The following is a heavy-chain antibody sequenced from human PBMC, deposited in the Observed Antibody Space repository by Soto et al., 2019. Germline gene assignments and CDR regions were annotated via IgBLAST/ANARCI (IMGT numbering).Heavy chain of an antibody. CDR3: ARVRWPRGPPVY. Sequence: QFQLVQSGAEVKKPGASVTVSCKASGYTFTSYGISWVRQPHGQGLEWMGWFSAYNGNTNYAQKIQGRVTMTPDTSTSTAYMELRSLRSDDTAVYDCARVRWPRGPPVYWGQGTLVTVAS. D-gene: IGHD5-12*01. CDR1: GYTFTSYG. V-gene: IGHV1-18*01. J-gene: IGHJ4*02. CDR2: FSAYNGNT.